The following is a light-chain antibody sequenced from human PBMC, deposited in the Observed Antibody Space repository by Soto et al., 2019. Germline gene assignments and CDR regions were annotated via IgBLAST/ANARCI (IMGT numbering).Light chain of an antibody. J-gene: IGLJ2*01. CDR3: QAWDSSNVV. CDR2: QDN. Sequence: FELTQPPSVSVSPGQTASITCSGATLGDRYACWYQQKPGQSPVLVIYQDNKRPSGIPERFSGSNSGNTATLTISGTQAMDEADYYCQAWDSSNVVFGGGTKVTVL. V-gene: IGLV3-1*01. CDR1: TLGDRY.